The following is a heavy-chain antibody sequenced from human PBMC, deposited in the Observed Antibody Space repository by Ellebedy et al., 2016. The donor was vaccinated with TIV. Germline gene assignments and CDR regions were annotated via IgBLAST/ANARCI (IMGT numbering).Heavy chain of an antibody. Sequence: MPSETLSLTCSVSGTVIRRFYWSWIRQPPGKGLEWIGDIYSSQSTNYNSSLKSRVTISVDTSKNQFSLGLSSVTAADTATYYCARDLGRYGMDVWGQGTTVTVSS. V-gene: IGHV4-4*08. CDR1: GTVIRRFY. CDR3: ARDLGRYGMDV. J-gene: IGHJ6*02. CDR2: IYSSQST.